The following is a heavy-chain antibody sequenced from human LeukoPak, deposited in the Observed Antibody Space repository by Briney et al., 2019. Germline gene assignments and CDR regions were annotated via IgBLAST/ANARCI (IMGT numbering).Heavy chain of an antibody. Sequence: HSQTLSLTCAISGDSVSSNSAAWNWIRQSPSRGLEWLGRTYYRSKWYNDYAVSVKSRITINPDTSKNQFSLQLNSVTPEDTAVYYCARAGVQQSDYYYYYMDVWGKGTTVTVSS. CDR2: TYYRSKWYN. J-gene: IGHJ6*03. CDR3: ARAGVQQSDYYYYYMDV. V-gene: IGHV6-1*01. CDR1: GDSVSSNSAA. D-gene: IGHD6-13*01.